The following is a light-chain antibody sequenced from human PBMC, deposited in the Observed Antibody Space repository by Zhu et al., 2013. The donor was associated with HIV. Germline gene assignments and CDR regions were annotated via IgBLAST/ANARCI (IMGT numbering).Light chain of an antibody. CDR3: SSYTSSRTFV. CDR1: SSDVGGYNY. Sequence: QSALTQPASVSGSPGQSITISCTGTSSDVGGYNYVSWYQHHPGKAPKLLIYEVSYRPSGVSDRFSGSKSGNTASLTISGLQAEDEADYYCSSYTSSRTFVFGTGTKVTV. CDR2: EVS. J-gene: IGLJ1*01. V-gene: IGLV2-14*01.